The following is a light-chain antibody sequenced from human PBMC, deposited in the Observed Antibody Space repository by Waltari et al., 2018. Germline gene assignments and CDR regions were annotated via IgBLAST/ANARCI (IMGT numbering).Light chain of an antibody. Sequence: IVLTQPPLSLPVTPGEPASIPCRPSQSLLHSDGYTYLDWYLQKPGQAPQLLIYVASKRASGVPDRFSGSGSGTDFTLKISRVEAEDVGVYYCMQGTQLPFTFGPGTKLDIK. CDR1: QSLLHSDGYTY. CDR3: MQGTQLPFT. J-gene: IGKJ3*01. V-gene: IGKV2-40*01. CDR2: VAS.